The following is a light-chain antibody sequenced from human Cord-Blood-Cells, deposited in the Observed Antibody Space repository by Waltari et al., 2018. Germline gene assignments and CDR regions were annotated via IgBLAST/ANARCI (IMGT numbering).Light chain of an antibody. CDR3: QQYGSSPSWT. J-gene: IGKJ1*01. Sequence: EIVLTQSPGPLSLSPGERATLSCRASQSVSSSYLAWYQQKPGQAPRLLIYGASSRATGIPDRFSGSGSGTDFTLTISRLEPEDFAVYYCQQYGSSPSWTFGQGP. CDR2: GAS. CDR1: QSVSSSY. V-gene: IGKV3-20*01.